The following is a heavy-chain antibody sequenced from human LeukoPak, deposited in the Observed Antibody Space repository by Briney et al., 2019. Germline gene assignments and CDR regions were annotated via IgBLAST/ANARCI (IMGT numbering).Heavy chain of an antibody. CDR2: ISPSGNT. Sequence: PSETLSLTCTVSGYSISSDYYWGWIRQPPGKGLEWIGSISPSGNTFYNPSLKSRVTISVDTSKNQFSLKLSSVTAADTAVYYCACLTTADAFDIWGQGTMVTVSS. V-gene: IGHV4-38-2*02. D-gene: IGHD3-22*01. J-gene: IGHJ3*02. CDR3: ACLTTADAFDI. CDR1: GYSISSDYY.